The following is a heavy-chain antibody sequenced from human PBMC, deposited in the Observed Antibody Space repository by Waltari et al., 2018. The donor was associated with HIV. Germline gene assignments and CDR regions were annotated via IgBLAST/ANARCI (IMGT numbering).Heavy chain of an antibody. V-gene: IGHV4-34*01. D-gene: IGHD6-19*01. CDR2: INHSGST. CDR3: ARGRSPYSSGWYASEY. CDR1: GGSFSGYY. J-gene: IGHJ4*02. Sequence: QVQLQQWGAGLLKPSETLSLTCAVYGGSFSGYYWSWIRQPPGKGLEWIGEINHSGSTNYKPSLKSRLTISVDTSKNQFSLKLSSVTAADTAVYYCARGRSPYSSGWYASEYWGQGTLVTVSS.